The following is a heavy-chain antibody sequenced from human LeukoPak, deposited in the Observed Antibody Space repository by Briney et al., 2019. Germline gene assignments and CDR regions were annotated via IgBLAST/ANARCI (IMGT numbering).Heavy chain of an antibody. V-gene: IGHV1-18*04. D-gene: IGHD3-16*02. CDR2: VSGYNGNT. CDR1: GYTFTGYY. Sequence: ASVKVSCKASGYTFTGYYMHWVRQAPGQGLEWMGWVSGYNGNTDYAQKFQGRVIMTTDRSTNTVYMELRSLRPDDTAVYYCARDRPVMITFGGVIIAAYWGQGTLVSVSS. J-gene: IGHJ4*02. CDR3: ARDRPVMITFGGVIIAAY.